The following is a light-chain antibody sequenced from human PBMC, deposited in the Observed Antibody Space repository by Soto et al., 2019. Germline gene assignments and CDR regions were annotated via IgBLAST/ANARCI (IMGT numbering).Light chain of an antibody. CDR3: QQYDTSPLT. CDR2: KAS. Sequence: DIQMTPSPSTLSASVGDRVTITCRASQSINSWLAWYQQKPGKAPKLLLYKASSLESGVPSRFSGSGSGTEFTLTISSLQPDDFGTYYCQQYDTSPLTFGGGTKVEMK. CDR1: QSINSW. V-gene: IGKV1-5*03. J-gene: IGKJ4*01.